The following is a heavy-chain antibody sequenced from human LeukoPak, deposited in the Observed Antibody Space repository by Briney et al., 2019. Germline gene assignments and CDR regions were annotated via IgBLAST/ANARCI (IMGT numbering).Heavy chain of an antibody. CDR1: GYTFTRNY. CDR2: INPNSGGT. Sequence: LGASVKVSCKASGYTFTRNYMHWVRQAPGQGLGWMGWINPNSGGTNYAQKFQGRVTMTRDTSISTAYMELSRLRSDDTAVYYCARDFLGSRFLEWSRSWFDPWGQGTLVTVSS. D-gene: IGHD3-3*01. V-gene: IGHV1-2*03. J-gene: IGHJ5*02. CDR3: ARDFLGSRFLEWSRSWFDP.